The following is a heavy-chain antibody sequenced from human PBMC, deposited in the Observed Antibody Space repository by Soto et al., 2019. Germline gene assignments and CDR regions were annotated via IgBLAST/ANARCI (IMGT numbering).Heavy chain of an antibody. CDR2: INPNSGRT. V-gene: IGHV1-2*04. CDR3: ARDREYYDIWSGPKYGMDV. J-gene: IGHJ6*02. CDR1: GYTFTGYY. D-gene: IGHD3-3*01. Sequence: ASVKVSCKASGYTFTGYYMHWVRQAPGQGNEWMGWINPNSGRTHYAQKFQAWVTMTRDTSISPTYMDLSRLRSDDTAVYFCARDREYYDIWSGPKYGMDVWGQETTFTAAS.